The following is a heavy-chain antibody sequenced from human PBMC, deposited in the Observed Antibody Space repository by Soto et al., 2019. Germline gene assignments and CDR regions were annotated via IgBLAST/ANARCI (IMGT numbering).Heavy chain of an antibody. J-gene: IGHJ3*02. CDR3: ARRKRYYYDSSGYYYENAFDI. V-gene: IGHV4-39*01. D-gene: IGHD3-22*01. CDR1: GGSISSSSYY. CDR2: IYYSGST. Sequence: SDTLSLTCTVSGGSISSSSYYWGWIRQPPGKGLEWIGSIYYSGSTYYNPSLKSRVTISVDTSKNQFSLKLSSVTAADTAVYYCARRKRYYYDSSGYYYENAFDIWGQGXMVTVSS.